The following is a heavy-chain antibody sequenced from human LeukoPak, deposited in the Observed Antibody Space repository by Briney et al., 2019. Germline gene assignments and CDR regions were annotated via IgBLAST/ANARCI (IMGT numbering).Heavy chain of an antibody. D-gene: IGHD2-15*01. J-gene: IGHJ4*02. Sequence: ASVKVSCKASGYTFTNYDFNWVRQATGQGLEWMGWMNPNSGATGYAQKFQGRVTMTRDTSISTAYMELSSLRSEDTAVYYCARLGLESPVAAAIWGQGTLVTVSS. CDR3: ARLGLESPVAAAI. V-gene: IGHV1-8*01. CDR1: GYTFTNYD. CDR2: MNPNSGAT.